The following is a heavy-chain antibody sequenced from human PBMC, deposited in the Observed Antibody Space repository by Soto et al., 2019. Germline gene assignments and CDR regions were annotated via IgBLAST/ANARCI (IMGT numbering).Heavy chain of an antibody. CDR1: GFTFSSYW. CDR3: ADSGSYTDV. V-gene: IGHV3-7*01. D-gene: IGHD5-12*01. CDR2: IKEDGSEK. J-gene: IGHJ6*03. Sequence: EVQLVESGGGLVQPGGSLRLSCAASGFTFSSYWMTWVRQAPGKGLEWVANIKEDGSEKYYVDSVKGRFTISRDNAKNSVYLQMNSLKADDTAVYYCADSGSYTDVWGKGTTVTGSS.